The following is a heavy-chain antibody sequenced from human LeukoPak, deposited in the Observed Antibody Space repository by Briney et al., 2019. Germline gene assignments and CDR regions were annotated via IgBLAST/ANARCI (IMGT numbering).Heavy chain of an antibody. Sequence: ASVKVSCKASGYTFTSYYMHWVRQAPGQGLEWMGIINPSGGSTSYAQKFQGRVTMTRDTSASTVYMELSSLRSEDTAVYYCARSLGDYGTNARRRGLDYWGQGTLVTVSS. J-gene: IGHJ4*02. D-gene: IGHD4/OR15-4a*01. CDR3: ARSLGDYGTNARRRGLDY. CDR2: INPSGGST. V-gene: IGHV1-46*01. CDR1: GYTFTSYY.